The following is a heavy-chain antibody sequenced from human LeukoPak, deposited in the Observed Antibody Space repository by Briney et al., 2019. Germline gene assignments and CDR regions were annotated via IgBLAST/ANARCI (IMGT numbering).Heavy chain of an antibody. V-gene: IGHV1-8*03. Sequence: ASVKVSCKASGYTFISYDINWVRQANGQGLEWMGWMNPNSGNTGYAQKLQGRVTITRDTSINTAYMELSSLRSEDTAMYYCARPQLIAAAVKIGAFDIWGQGTMVTVS. J-gene: IGHJ3*02. CDR3: ARPQLIAAAVKIGAFDI. D-gene: IGHD6-13*01. CDR2: MNPNSGNT. CDR1: GYTFISYD.